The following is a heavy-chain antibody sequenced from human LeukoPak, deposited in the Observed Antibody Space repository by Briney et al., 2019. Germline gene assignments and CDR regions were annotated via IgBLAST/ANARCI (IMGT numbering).Heavy chain of an antibody. V-gene: IGHV1-69*04. CDR1: GGTFSNYA. J-gene: IGHJ4*02. Sequence: SVKVSCKASGGTFSNYAISWVRQAPGQGLEWMGRIIPILGIANYAQKFQGRVTITADKSTITAYMELSSLRSEDTAVYYCARLRLDCGGDCYYFDYWGQGTLVTVSS. CDR3: ARLRLDCGGDCYYFDY. D-gene: IGHD2-21*02. CDR2: IIPILGIA.